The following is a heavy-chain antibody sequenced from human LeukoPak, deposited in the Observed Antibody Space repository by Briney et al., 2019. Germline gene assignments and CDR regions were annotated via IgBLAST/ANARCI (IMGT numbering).Heavy chain of an antibody. CDR1: GFTFSSYW. J-gene: IGHJ4*02. CDR2: INSDGSST. Sequence: GGSLRLSCAASGFTFSSYWMHWVRQAPGKGLVWVSRINSDGSSTSYADSVKGRFTNSRDNAKNTLYLQMNSLRAEDTAVYYCARDPEYRYYFDYWGQGTLVTVSS. CDR3: ARDPEYRYYFDY. V-gene: IGHV3-74*01. D-gene: IGHD1-14*01.